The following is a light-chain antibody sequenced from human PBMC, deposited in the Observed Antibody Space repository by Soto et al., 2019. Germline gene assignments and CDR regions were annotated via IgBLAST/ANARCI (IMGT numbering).Light chain of an antibody. V-gene: IGLV2-14*01. CDR2: DVS. Sequence: QAVLTQPASVSGSPGQSITISCTGTSSDLGGYNYVSWYQQHPGKAPKLMIYDVSNRPSGVSNRFSGSKSGNTASLTISGLQAEDEADYYCGSYTSSSTPYVFGTGTKVTVL. CDR1: SSDLGGYNY. CDR3: GSYTSSSTPYV. J-gene: IGLJ1*01.